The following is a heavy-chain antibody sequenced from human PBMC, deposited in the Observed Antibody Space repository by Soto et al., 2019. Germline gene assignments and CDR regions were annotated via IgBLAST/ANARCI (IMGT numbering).Heavy chain of an antibody. CDR1: GGTFRSYA. Sequence: QVQLVQSGAEVKKPGSSVKVSCKASGGTFRSYAISWVRQAPGQGLEWMGGIIPIFGTANYAQKFQGRVTITADESTSTAYMELSSLRSEDTAVYYCARGYDSSGYYLYYYYGMDVWGQGTTVTVSS. CDR3: ARGYDSSGYYLYYYYGMDV. D-gene: IGHD3-22*01. J-gene: IGHJ6*02. CDR2: IIPIFGTA. V-gene: IGHV1-69*12.